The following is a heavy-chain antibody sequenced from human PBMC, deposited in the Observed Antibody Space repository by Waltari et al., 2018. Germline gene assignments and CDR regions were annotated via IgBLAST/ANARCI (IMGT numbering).Heavy chain of an antibody. CDR2: IYYSGST. J-gene: IGHJ4*02. D-gene: IGHD3-10*01. V-gene: IGHV4-39*07. CDR1: GGSISSSSYY. Sequence: QLQLQESGPGLVKPSETLSLTCTVSGGSISSSSYYWGWIRQPPGKGMEWIGSIYYSGSTYYNPSLKRRVTISVDTSKNQFSLKLSSVTAADTAVYYCARARPTYGSGSYPTGYYFDYWGQGTLVTVSS. CDR3: ARARPTYGSGSYPTGYYFDY.